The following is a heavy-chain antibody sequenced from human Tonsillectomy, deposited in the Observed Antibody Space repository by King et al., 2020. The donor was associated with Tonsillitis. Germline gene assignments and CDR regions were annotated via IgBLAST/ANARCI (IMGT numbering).Heavy chain of an antibody. CDR1: GFMFNSYW. D-gene: IGHD3-10*01. CDR2: MKEDGSEK. CDR3: ARSPYYGSGSGLYYFAH. V-gene: IGHV3-7*01. Sequence: EVQLVESGGGLVQPGGSLRLSCEVSGFMFNSYWMSWVRQAPGKGLEWVANMKEDGSEKDYVDSVKGRFTISRDNAKNSLYLQMNSLRAEDTAVYYCARSPYYGSGSGLYYFAHWGQGTLVTVSS. J-gene: IGHJ4*02.